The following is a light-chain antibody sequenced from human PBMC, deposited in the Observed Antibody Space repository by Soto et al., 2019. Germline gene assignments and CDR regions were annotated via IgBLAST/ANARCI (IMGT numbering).Light chain of an antibody. V-gene: IGKV3-15*01. CDR3: QQYNSWPPWT. J-gene: IGKJ1*01. Sequence: EIVLTQSPATLSMSPGERATLSCRASQSVITKLAWYQQKPGLAPRLLIYDASTRTIGTPDSFSGSGSETEFILTISSLPSEGFAIYCCQQYNSWPPWTFGQGTKVEIK. CDR2: DAS. CDR1: QSVITK.